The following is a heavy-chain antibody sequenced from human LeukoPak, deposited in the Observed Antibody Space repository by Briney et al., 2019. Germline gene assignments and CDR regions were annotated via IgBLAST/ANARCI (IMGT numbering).Heavy chain of an antibody. D-gene: IGHD4/OR15-4a*01. Sequence: PGGSLRLSCAASGFIVSSNYMSWVRQAPGKGLEWVSVIYSGGSTYYADSVKGRFTISRDNSKNTLYLQMNSLRAEDTAVYYCARRAGAYSHPYDYWGQGTLVTVSS. J-gene: IGHJ4*02. CDR2: IYSGGST. V-gene: IGHV3-66*04. CDR3: ARRAGAYSHPYDY. CDR1: GFIVSSNY.